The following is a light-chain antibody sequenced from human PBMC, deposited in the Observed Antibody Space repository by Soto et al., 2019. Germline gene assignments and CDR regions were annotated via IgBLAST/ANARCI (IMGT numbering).Light chain of an antibody. Sequence: QSALTQPASGSGSPGQSTTMSCTGTSSDVGGYNFVSWYQQCPGEATKLMIYEVRNRPSGVSNRFSGSKSGNKASLTISGLQAADETDYYCSSYTGSSSRYVFGTGTKVTAL. CDR3: SSYTGSSSRYV. CDR2: EVR. V-gene: IGLV2-14*01. J-gene: IGLJ1*01. CDR1: SSDVGGYNF.